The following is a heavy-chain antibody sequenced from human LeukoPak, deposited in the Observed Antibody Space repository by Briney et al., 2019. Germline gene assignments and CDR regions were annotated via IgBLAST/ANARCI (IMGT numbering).Heavy chain of an antibody. CDR2: IYYSGST. Sequence: SQTLSLTCTVSGGSISSGGYYWSWIRQHPGKGLEWIGYIYYSGSTYYNPSLKSRVTISVDTSKNQFSLKLSSVTAADTAVYYCAREFTGYPPAAFDIWGQGTMVTASS. CDR3: AREFTGYPPAAFDI. V-gene: IGHV4-31*03. D-gene: IGHD5-12*01. CDR1: GGSISSGGYY. J-gene: IGHJ3*02.